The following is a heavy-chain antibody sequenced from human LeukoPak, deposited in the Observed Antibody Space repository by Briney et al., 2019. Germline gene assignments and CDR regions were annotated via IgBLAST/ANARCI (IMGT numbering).Heavy chain of an antibody. D-gene: IGHD1-26*01. CDR2: IYYSGST. CDR1: GGSISGYY. V-gene: IGHV4-59*01. J-gene: IGHJ4*02. CDR3: ARDGGRRGSYYVDY. Sequence: SETLSLTCTVSGGSISGYYWSWIRQPPGKGLEWIGYIYYSGSTNYNPSLKSRVTISVDTSKNQFSLKLSSVTAADTAVYYCARDGGRRGSYYVDYWGQGTLVTVSS.